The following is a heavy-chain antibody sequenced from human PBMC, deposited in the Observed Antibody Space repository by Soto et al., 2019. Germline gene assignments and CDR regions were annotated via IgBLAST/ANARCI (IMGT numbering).Heavy chain of an antibody. CDR1: GFTFSSSA. CDR2: ISGSGGST. D-gene: IGHD1-26*01. Sequence: GGSLRLSCAASGFTFSSSAMSWVRQAPGKGLEWVSAISGSGGSTYYADSVKGRFTISRDNSKNTLYLQMNSLRAEDTAVYYCAKDLGSGPYYFDYWGQGTLVTVSS. CDR3: AKDLGSGPYYFDY. J-gene: IGHJ4*02. V-gene: IGHV3-23*01.